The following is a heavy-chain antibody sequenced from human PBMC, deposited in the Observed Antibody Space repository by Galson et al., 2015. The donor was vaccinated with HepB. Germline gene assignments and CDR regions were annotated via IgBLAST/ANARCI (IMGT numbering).Heavy chain of an antibody. J-gene: IGHJ6*02. CDR2: IIPIFGTA. Sequence: SVKVSCKASGGTFSSYAISWVRQAPGQGLEWMGGIIPIFGTANYAQKFQGRVTITADKSTSTAYMELSSLRSEDTAVFYCARLYDFWSGYYTDIYYGMDVWGQGTTVTVSS. V-gene: IGHV1-69*06. CDR3: ARLYDFWSGYYTDIYYGMDV. CDR1: GGTFSSYA. D-gene: IGHD3-3*01.